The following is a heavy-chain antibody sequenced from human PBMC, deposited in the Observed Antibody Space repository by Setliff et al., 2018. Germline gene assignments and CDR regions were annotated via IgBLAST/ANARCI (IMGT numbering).Heavy chain of an antibody. CDR2: ISAYNGNT. D-gene: IGHD3-3*01. V-gene: IGHV1-18*01. CDR3: ARGRHPPWSGYPYYYMDV. CDR1: GYTFTSYA. Sequence: ASVKVSCKASGYTFTSYAFSWVRQAPGQGLEWMGWISAYNGNTNYAQKFQGRVTITADKSTSTAYMELSSLRSEDTAVYYCARGRHPPWSGYPYYYMDVWGKGTTVTV. J-gene: IGHJ6*03.